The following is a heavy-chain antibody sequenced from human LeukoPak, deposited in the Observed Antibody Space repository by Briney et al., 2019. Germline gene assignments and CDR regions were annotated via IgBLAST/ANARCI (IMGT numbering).Heavy chain of an antibody. Sequence: PGGSLRLSCAASGFTFSGSAMHWVRQASGKGLEWVGRIRSKANSYATAYAASVKGRFTISRDDSKNTAYLQMNSLKTEDTAVYYCTHYGGNSYTDYWGQGTLVTVSS. CDR1: GFTFSGSA. D-gene: IGHD4-23*01. V-gene: IGHV3-73*01. CDR2: IRSKANSYAT. CDR3: THYGGNSYTDY. J-gene: IGHJ4*02.